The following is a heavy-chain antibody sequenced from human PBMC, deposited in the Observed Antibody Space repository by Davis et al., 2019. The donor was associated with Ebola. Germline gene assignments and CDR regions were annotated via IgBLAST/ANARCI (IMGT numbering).Heavy chain of an antibody. V-gene: IGHV4-59*01. J-gene: IGHJ3*02. D-gene: IGHD4-17*01. CDR3: ATEYGDYVGLDAFDI. CDR1: GGSISSYY. Sequence: PSETLSLTCTVSGGSISSYYWSWMRQHPGKGLVWIGYIYYSGSTNYNPSPKSRVTISVDTSKNQFSLKLSSVTAADTAVYYCATEYGDYVGLDAFDIWGQGTMVTVSS. CDR2: IYYSGST.